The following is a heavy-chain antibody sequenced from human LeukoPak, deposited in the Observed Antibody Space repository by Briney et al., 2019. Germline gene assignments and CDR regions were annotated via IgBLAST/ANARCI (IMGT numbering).Heavy chain of an antibody. CDR3: ARERLGYYDRSGLDY. D-gene: IGHD3-22*01. V-gene: IGHV4-59*01. J-gene: IGHJ4*02. Sequence: SETLSLTCTVSGGSISSCYWNWIRQPPGKGLEWIGYIYYSGSTNYNPSLKSRVTTSVDTSKNQFSLKLSSVTAADTAVYYCARERLGYYDRSGLDYWGQGTLVTVSS. CDR2: IYYSGST. CDR1: GGSISSCY.